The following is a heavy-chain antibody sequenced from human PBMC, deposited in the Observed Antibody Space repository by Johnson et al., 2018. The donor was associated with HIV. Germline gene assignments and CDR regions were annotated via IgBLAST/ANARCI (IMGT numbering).Heavy chain of an antibody. CDR1: GFTFSSYG. CDR2: IRYDGSNK. J-gene: IGHJ3*02. CDR3: ATVIARANYYGAGSYRDPGAFDI. V-gene: IGHV3-30*02. Sequence: QVQLVESGGGVVQPGGSLRLSCAASGFTFSSYGMHWVRQAPGKGLEWVAFIRYDGSNKYYADSVKGRFTISRDNSKNTLYLQMNSLRAEDTAVYYCATVIARANYYGAGSYRDPGAFDIWGQGTMVTVSS. D-gene: IGHD3-10*01.